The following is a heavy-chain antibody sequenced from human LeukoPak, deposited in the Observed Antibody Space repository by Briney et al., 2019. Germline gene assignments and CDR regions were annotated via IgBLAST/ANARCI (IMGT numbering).Heavy chain of an antibody. J-gene: IGHJ6*03. CDR2: IKQDGSEK. V-gene: IGHV3-7*01. Sequence: GGSLRLSCAASGFTFSSYWMSWVRQAPGKGLEWVANIKQDGSEKYYVDSVKGRFTISRDNAKNSLYLQMNSLRAEDTAVYYCARDPYSGGYGAYYYYYMDVWGKGTTVTISS. CDR3: ARDPYSGGYGAYYYYYMDV. D-gene: IGHD1-26*01. CDR1: GFTFSSYW.